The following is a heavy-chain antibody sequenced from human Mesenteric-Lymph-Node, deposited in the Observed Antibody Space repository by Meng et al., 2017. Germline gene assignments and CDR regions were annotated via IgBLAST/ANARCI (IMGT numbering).Heavy chain of an antibody. D-gene: IGHD4-17*01. V-gene: IGHV1-2*02. J-gene: IGHJ5*02. CDR1: GYTFTGYY. CDR3: ARGSNYGDYWFDP. Sequence: VPVGQSGAEGKKPGASVKVSCKASGYTFTGYYMHWVRQAPGQGLEWMGWINPNSGGTNYAQKFQGRVTMTRDTSISTAYMELSRLRSDDTAVYYCARGSNYGDYWFDPWGQGTLVTVSS. CDR2: INPNSGGT.